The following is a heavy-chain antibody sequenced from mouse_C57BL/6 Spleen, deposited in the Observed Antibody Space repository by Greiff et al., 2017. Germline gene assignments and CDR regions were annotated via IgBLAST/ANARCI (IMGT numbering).Heavy chain of an antibody. J-gene: IGHJ2*01. V-gene: IGHV1-82*01. CDR2: IYPGDGDT. CDR1: GYAFSSSW. Sequence: VQLQQSGPELVKPGASVKISCKASGYAFSSSWMNWVKQRPGKGLEWIGRIYPGDGDTNYNGKFKGKATLAADKSSSTAYMQLSSLTAEDSAVYICAREMMGTTGYDIDYWGQGTTLTVSS. D-gene: IGHD2-2*01. CDR3: AREMMGTTGYDIDY.